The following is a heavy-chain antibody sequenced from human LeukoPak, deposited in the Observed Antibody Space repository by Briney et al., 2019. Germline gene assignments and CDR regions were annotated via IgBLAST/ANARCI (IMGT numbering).Heavy chain of an antibody. CDR1: GFTFSSYW. D-gene: IGHD1-26*01. CDR2: IKQDGSEK. V-gene: IGHV3-7*01. J-gene: IGHJ5*02. Sequence: GGSLRLSCAASGFTFSSYWMSWVRQAPGKGLEWVANIKQDGSEKYYVDSVTGRFTISRDNAKNSLYLQMNSLRAEDTAVYYCARSLVVGATYPYHWSQGTLVTASS. CDR3: ARSLVVGATYPYH.